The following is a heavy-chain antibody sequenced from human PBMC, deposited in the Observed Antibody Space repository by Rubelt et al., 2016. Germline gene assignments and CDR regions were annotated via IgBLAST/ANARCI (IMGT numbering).Heavy chain of an antibody. J-gene: IGHJ4*02. CDR3: SHTHCSSTSCPAGNY. Sequence: QITLMESGPTLVKPTQTLTLTRTFSGFSLTTSGVGVGWIRQPPGKALEWLALIYWDDDKRYSPSLKSRLTITKDTSKNQVVLTMTNVDPLDTARYYCSHTHCSSTSCPAGNYWGQGILVTVSS. D-gene: IGHD2-2*01. V-gene: IGHV2-5*02. CDR1: GFSLTTSGVG. CDR2: IYWDDDK.